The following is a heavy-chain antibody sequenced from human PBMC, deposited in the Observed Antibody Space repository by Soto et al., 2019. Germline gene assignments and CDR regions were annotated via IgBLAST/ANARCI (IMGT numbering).Heavy chain of an antibody. Sequence: QLQLQESGSGLVKPSQTLSLTCAVSGGSISSGGYSWSWIRQPPGKGLEWIGYIYHSGSTYYNPALKSRVTISVDRSKNQFSLKLSSVTASDTAVYYCARDVKAAGYFDYWGQGTLVTVSS. CDR1: GGSISSGGYS. D-gene: IGHD6-13*01. CDR2: IYHSGST. V-gene: IGHV4-30-2*01. J-gene: IGHJ4*02. CDR3: ARDVKAAGYFDY.